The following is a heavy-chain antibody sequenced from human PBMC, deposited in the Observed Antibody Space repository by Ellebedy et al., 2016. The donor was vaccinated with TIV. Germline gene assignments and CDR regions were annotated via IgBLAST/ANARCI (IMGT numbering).Heavy chain of an antibody. CDR2: LFSNDEK. J-gene: IGHJ4*02. V-gene: IGHV2-26*01. CDR3: ARIAGVVIFDF. CDR1: GFSLSNARMG. Sequence: SGPTLVXPTETLTLTCTVSGFSLSNARMGVSWIRQPPGKALEWLAHLFSNDEKSYSTSLKSRLTISKDTSKSQVVLTMTNMDPVDTATYYCARIAGVVIFDFWGQGTLVTVSS. D-gene: IGHD3-3*01.